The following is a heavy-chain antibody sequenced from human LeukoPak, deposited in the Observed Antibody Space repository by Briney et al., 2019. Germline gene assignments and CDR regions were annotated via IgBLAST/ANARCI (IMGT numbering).Heavy chain of an antibody. CDR1: GFTFSSYA. D-gene: IGHD3-9*01. CDR3: TRDLTDYDVSTGLHHYYMDV. CDR2: ISGGGGST. J-gene: IGHJ6*02. Sequence: GGSLRLSCAASGFTFSSYAMSWVRQAPGKGLEWVSGISGGGGSTYYADSVKGRFTISRDNSKNTLYLQMNTLRVEDTAVYYCTRDLTDYDVSTGLHHYYMDVWGQGTTVTVSS. V-gene: IGHV3-23*01.